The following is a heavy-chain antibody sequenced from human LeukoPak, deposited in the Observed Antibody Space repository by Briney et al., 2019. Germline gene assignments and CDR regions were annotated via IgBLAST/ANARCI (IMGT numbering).Heavy chain of an antibody. CDR2: TNQDGSAK. CDR1: GFILSNYW. CDR3: ATGIFGVDY. Sequence: PGGSLRLSCAASGFILSNYWMTWVRQAPGKGLEWVANTNQDGSAKHYVDSVKGRFTISRDIAKNSLYLQMNSLGAEDTAMYYCATGIFGVDYWGQGTLVTVSS. J-gene: IGHJ4*02. D-gene: IGHD3-3*01. V-gene: IGHV3-7*01.